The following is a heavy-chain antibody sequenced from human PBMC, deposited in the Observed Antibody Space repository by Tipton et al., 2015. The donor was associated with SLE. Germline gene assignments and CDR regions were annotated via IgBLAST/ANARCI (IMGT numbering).Heavy chain of an antibody. J-gene: IGHJ6*02. Sequence: MYYNGRTDYYNPSLESRVSISLDTSKNQFSLKMSSVTAADTAIYYCAREGDSSANFYYHGVNVWGQGTPVTVSS. D-gene: IGHD2-21*01. CDR3: AREGDSSANFYYHGVNV. CDR2: MYYNGRT. V-gene: IGHV4-31*02.